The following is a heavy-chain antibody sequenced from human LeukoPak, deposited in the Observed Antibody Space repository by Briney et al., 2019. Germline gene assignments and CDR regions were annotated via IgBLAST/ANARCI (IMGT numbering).Heavy chain of an antibody. J-gene: IGHJ3*02. CDR3: ARESWSDPVAFDI. CDR2: ISYGGIDK. D-gene: IGHD1-26*01. Sequence: GGSLRLSCAASGFNFSSYAIQWVRQAPVEGLEWGGLISYGGIDKSYADSVKGRFTISRDSSKRTLYLQMNSLRAEDTAMYYCARESWSDPVAFDIWGLGTMVIVSS. V-gene: IGHV3-30*01. CDR1: GFNFSSYA.